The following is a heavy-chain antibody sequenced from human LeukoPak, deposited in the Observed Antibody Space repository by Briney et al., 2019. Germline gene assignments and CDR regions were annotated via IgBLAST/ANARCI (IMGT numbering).Heavy chain of an antibody. CDR1: GFTFDDYG. CDR2: INWNGGST. CDR3: ARVSDISVAAYFDY. D-gene: IGHD6-19*01. V-gene: IGHV3-20*04. J-gene: IGHJ4*02. Sequence: GGSLRLSCAASGFTFDDYGLSWVCQAPGKGLEWVSTINWNGGSTGYADSVKGRFTISRDNAKNSLYLQMNSLRAEDTALYYCARVSDISVAAYFDYWGQGTLVTVSS.